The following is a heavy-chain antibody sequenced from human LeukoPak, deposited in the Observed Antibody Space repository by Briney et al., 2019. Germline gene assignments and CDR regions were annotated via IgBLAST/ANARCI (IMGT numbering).Heavy chain of an antibody. CDR2: INHSGST. CDR3: AGAARWDIVVYFDY. D-gene: IGHD2-15*01. Sequence: SETLSLTCAVYGGSFSGYYWSWIRQPPGKGLEWIGEINHSGSTNYNPSLKSRVTISVDTSKNQFSLKLSSVTAADTAVYYCAGAARWDIVVYFDYWGQGTLVTVSS. J-gene: IGHJ4*02. CDR1: GGSFSGYY. V-gene: IGHV4-34*01.